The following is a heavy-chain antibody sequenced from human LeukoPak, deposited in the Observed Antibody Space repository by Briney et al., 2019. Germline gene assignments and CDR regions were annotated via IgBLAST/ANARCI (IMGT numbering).Heavy chain of an antibody. Sequence: PSETLSLTCTVSGGSISSSSYYWGWIRQPPGKGLEWIGSIYYSGSTYYNPSLKSRVTISVDTSKNQFSLKLSSVTAADTAVYYCARWKGTADFDCWGQGTLVTVSS. CDR1: GGSISSSSYY. CDR2: IYYSGST. J-gene: IGHJ4*02. D-gene: IGHD1-1*01. V-gene: IGHV4-39*01. CDR3: ARWKGTADFDC.